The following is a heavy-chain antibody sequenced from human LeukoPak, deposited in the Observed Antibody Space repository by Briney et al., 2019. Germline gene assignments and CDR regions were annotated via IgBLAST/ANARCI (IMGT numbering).Heavy chain of an antibody. V-gene: IGHV1-18*01. J-gene: IGHJ4*02. Sequence: GASVKVSCKASGYTFTSYGISWVRQAPGQGLEWMGWIIAYNGNTNYAQKLQGRVTMTTDTSTSTAYMELRSLRSDDTAVYYCATTSISGYFDYWGQGTLVTVSS. D-gene: IGHD1-26*01. CDR2: IIAYNGNT. CDR1: GYTFTSYG. CDR3: ATTSISGYFDY.